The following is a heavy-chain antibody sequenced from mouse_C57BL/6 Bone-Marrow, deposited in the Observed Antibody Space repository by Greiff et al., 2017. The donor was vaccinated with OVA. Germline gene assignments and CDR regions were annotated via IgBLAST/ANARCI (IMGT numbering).Heavy chain of an antibody. V-gene: IGHV1-7*01. Sequence: QVQLQQSGAELAKPGASVKLSCKASGYTFTSYWMHWVKQRPGQGLEWIGYINPSSGYTKYNQKFKDKATLTADKSSSTAYMQLSSLTYEDSAVYYCARRDYSNCYAMDYWGQGTTLTVSS. J-gene: IGHJ2*01. D-gene: IGHD2-5*01. CDR3: ARRDYSNCYAMDY. CDR2: INPSSGYT. CDR1: GYTFTSYW.